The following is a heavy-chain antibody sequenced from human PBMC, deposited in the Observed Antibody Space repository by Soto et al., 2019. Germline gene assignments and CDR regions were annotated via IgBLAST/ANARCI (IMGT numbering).Heavy chain of an antibody. CDR2: ISYDGSNK. J-gene: IGHJ4*02. CDR3: AYGSVGWGYYFDY. Sequence: QVQLVESGGGVVQPGRSLRLSCAASGFTFSSYGMHWVRQAPGKGLEWVAVISYDGSNKYYADSVKGRFTISRYNSKNTLYLQMNSLRAEDTAVYYCAYGSVGWGYYFDYWGQGTLVTVSS. V-gene: IGHV3-30*03. D-gene: IGHD3-10*01. CDR1: GFTFSSYG.